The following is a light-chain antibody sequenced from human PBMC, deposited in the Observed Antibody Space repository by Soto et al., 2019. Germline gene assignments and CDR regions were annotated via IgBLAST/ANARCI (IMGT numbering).Light chain of an antibody. CDR3: QQYGRSPPST. J-gene: IGKJ5*01. CDR2: GQX. CDR1: DSVSRY. Sequence: IVVTKSPGTLPLSRGERATLSXRASDSVSRYLSWYQQRSGKXTRLLXXGQXSRATGIPERFTGSGSGKDFTLTISRLEPEDFTAYYCQQYGRSPPSTFGQGTRLEIK. V-gene: IGKV3-20*01.